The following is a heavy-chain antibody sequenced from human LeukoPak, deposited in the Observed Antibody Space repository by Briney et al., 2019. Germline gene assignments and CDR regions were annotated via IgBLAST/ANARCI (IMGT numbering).Heavy chain of an antibody. CDR3: AKDLGLRRGVIGN. V-gene: IGHV1-69*13. D-gene: IGHD3-10*01. CDR1: GGTFSSYA. J-gene: IGHJ4*02. Sequence: SVKVSCKASGGTFSSYAISWVRQAPGQGLEWMGGIIPIFGTANYAQKFQGRVTITADESTSTAYMELSSLRAEDTAVYYCAKDLGLRRGVIGNWGQGTLVTVSS. CDR2: IIPIFGTA.